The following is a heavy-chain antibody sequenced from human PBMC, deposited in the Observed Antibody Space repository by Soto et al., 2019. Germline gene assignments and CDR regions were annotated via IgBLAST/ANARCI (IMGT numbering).Heavy chain of an antibody. CDR1: GFTFSTNA. D-gene: IGHD6-19*01. CDR2: ISASDGRT. V-gene: IGHV3-23*01. CDR3: AKHQFGWYDFDF. Sequence: GGSLRLSCAASGFTFSTNAMTWVRQAPGKGLEWVSTISASDGRTYYADSVKGRFTISRDDSKNTLYLQMNSLRAEDTAVFYCAKHQFGWYDFDFWGQGTLVTFSS. J-gene: IGHJ4*02.